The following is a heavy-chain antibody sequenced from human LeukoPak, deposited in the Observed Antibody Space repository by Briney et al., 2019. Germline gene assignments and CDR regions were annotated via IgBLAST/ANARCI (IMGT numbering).Heavy chain of an antibody. V-gene: IGHV1-8*01. D-gene: IGHD2-2*01. J-gene: IGHJ6*02. Sequence: ASVKVSRKASGYTFTSYDINWVRQATGQGLEWMGWMNPNSGNTGYAQKFQGRVTMTRNTSISTAYMELSSLRSEDTAVYYCARLGVPAAIWPFGSYYYYYGMDVWGQGTTVTVSS. CDR3: ARLGVPAAIWPFGSYYYYYGMDV. CDR1: GYTFTSYD. CDR2: MNPNSGNT.